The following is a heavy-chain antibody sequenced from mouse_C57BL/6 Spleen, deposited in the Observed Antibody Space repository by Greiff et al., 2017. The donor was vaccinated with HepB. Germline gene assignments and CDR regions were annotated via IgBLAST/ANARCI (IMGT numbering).Heavy chain of an antibody. J-gene: IGHJ3*01. Sequence: VKLVESGGGLVQPKGSLKLSCAASGFSFHTYAMNWVRQAPGKGSEWVARIRSKSNNYATYYADSVKDRFTISRDDSESMLYLQMNNLKTEDTAMYYCVRHEFAYWGQGTLVTVSA. CDR1: GFSFHTYA. V-gene: IGHV10-1*01. CDR2: IRSKSNNYAT. CDR3: VRHEFAY.